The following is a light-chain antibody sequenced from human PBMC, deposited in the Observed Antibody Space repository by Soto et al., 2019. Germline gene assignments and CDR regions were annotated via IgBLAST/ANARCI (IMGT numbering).Light chain of an antibody. CDR3: QQRSNFMYT. J-gene: IGKJ5*01. CDR2: GAS. Sequence: EIVLTQSPATLSLSPGERATLSCRASPSVTNFLAWYQQKPGQAPRLLIYGASNRATGIPDRFSGSGSGTDFTLTISSLEPEDFAVYYCQQRSNFMYTFGQGTRLEIK. CDR1: PSVTNF. V-gene: IGKV3-11*01.